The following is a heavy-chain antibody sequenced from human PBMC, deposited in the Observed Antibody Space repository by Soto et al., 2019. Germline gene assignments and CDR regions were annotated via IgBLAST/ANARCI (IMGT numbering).Heavy chain of an antibody. CDR3: ARGLVEQQWPVGFDT. D-gene: IGHD6-19*01. V-gene: IGHV1-69*06. Sequence: SVKVSCKASGGTFSSYGISWVRQAPGQGLEWMGGIIAIFGKADYAQKFQGRVTITADKSTSTAYMELSSLRPEDTAVYYCARGLVEQQWPVGFDTWGQGTLVTVSS. CDR1: GGTFSSYG. CDR2: IIAIFGKA. J-gene: IGHJ4*02.